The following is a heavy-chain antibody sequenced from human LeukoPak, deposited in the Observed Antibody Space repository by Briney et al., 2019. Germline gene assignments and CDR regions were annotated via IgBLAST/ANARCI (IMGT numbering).Heavy chain of an antibody. CDR1: GFTFSSYS. V-gene: IGHV3-15*01. CDR2: IKSKTDGGTT. D-gene: IGHD1-26*01. CDR3: TTGHEWDPFDY. Sequence: GGSLRLSCAASGFTFSSYSMNWVRQAPGKGLEWVGRIKSKTDGGTTDYAAPVKGRFTISRDDSKNTLYLQMNSLKTEDTAVYYCTTGHEWDPFDYWGQGTLVTVSS. J-gene: IGHJ4*02.